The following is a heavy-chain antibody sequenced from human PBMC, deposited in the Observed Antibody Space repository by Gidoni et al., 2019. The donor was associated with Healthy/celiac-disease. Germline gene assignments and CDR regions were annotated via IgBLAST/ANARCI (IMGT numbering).Heavy chain of an antibody. D-gene: IGHD3-16*01. J-gene: IGHJ4*02. CDR3: ARDNFRAVGGIRY. CDR2: IWYDGSNK. Sequence: QVQLVESGGGVVQPGRSLRLSCAASGFTFSSYGMHWVRQAPGKGLEWVAVIWYDGSNKYYAYSVKGRFTISRDNSKNTLYLQMNSLRAEDTAVYYCARDNFRAVGGIRYWGQGTLVTVSS. CDR1: GFTFSSYG. V-gene: IGHV3-33*01.